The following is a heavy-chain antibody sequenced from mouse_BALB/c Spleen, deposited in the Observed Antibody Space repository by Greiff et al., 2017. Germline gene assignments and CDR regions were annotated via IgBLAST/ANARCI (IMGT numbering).Heavy chain of an antibody. J-gene: IGHJ2*01. D-gene: IGHD2-14*01. CDR3: AREGEVPPFDY. Sequence: EVKLMESGPGLVKPSQSLSLTCTVTGYSITSDYAWNWIRQFPGNKLEWMGYISYSGSTSYNPSLKSRISITRDTSKNQFFLQLNSVTTEDTATYYCAREGEVPPFDYWGQGTTLTVSS. V-gene: IGHV3-2*02. CDR2: ISYSGST. CDR1: GYSITSDYA.